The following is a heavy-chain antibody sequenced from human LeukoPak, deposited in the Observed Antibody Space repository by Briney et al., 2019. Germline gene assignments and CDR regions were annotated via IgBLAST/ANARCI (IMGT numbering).Heavy chain of an antibody. CDR2: ISSSGGST. Sequence: GGSLRLSCAASGFTFSSYAMSWVRQAPGKGLEWVSGISSSGGSTYYADSVKGRFTISRDNSKNTLYLQMNSLRAEDTAVYYCAKANSSGWLYYFDYWGQGTLVTVSS. CDR3: AKANSSGWLYYFDY. D-gene: IGHD6-19*01. J-gene: IGHJ4*02. CDR1: GFTFSSYA. V-gene: IGHV3-23*01.